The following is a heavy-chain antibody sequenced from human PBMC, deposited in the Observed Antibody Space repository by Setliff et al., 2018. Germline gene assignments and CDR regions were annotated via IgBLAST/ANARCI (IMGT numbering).Heavy chain of an antibody. Sequence: SETLSLTCTVSGYSISSGYYWGWIRQSPGKGLEWIGTIYHSGNTYYNPSLNSRLTISVDTSKNQFSLNLNSVTAADTAVYYCSATDDYGGSQYYLDYWGQGTLVTVSS. V-gene: IGHV4-38-2*02. D-gene: IGHD3-10*01. CDR3: SATDDYGGSQYYLDY. CDR1: GYSISSGYY. CDR2: IYHSGNT. J-gene: IGHJ4*02.